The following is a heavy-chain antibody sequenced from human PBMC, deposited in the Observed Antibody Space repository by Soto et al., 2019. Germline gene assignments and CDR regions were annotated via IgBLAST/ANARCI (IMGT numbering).Heavy chain of an antibody. D-gene: IGHD1-1*01. Sequence: SETLSLTCSVSGGSISTSNNHWGWIRQAPGKGLEWIGTIYYSGSTYYNPSLKGRITVSVDTSKNQFSLKLSSVTTADTALYYCARVERGSATTVVDAFDMWGPGAMVTVSS. CDR2: IYYSGST. CDR3: ARVERGSATTVVDAFDM. CDR1: GGSISTSNNH. V-gene: IGHV4-39*01. J-gene: IGHJ3*02.